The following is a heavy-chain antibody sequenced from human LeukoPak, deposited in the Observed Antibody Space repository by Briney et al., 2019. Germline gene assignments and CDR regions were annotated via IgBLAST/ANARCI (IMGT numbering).Heavy chain of an antibody. D-gene: IGHD3-9*01. CDR1: GYAFAGYY. CDR2: INPNSGGT. Sequence: ASVKVSCKASGYAFAGYYMHWVRQAPGQGLEWMGWINPNSGGTNYAQKFQGRVTMTRDTSISTAYMELSRLRSDDTAVYYCASTQLRHFDWLPRAYYYYGMDVWGQGTTVTVSS. CDR3: ASTQLRHFDWLPRAYYYYGMDV. J-gene: IGHJ6*02. V-gene: IGHV1-2*02.